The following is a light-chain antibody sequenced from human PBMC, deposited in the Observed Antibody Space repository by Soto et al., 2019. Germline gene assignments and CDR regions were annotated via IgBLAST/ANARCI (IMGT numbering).Light chain of an antibody. CDR2: AAP. J-gene: IGKJ4*01. Sequence: DIQMTQSPSSLSASVGDRVTITCRASQSISSYLNWYQQKPGKAPKLLIYAAPSLQSGVPSRFSGRGSGTDFTLTISSLQPEDFATYYCQQSYSTPLTFGGGTKVDIK. V-gene: IGKV1-39*01. CDR3: QQSYSTPLT. CDR1: QSISSY.